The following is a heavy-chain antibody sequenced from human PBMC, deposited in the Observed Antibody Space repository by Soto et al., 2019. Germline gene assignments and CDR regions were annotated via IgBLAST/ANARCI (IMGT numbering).Heavy chain of an antibody. V-gene: IGHV4-4*02. CDR3: ARHFSVEYIDY. J-gene: IGHJ4*02. CDR1: GGSSSSSNW. CDR2: IYHSGST. Sequence: SVTCAVSGGSSSSSNWWRCIRQPPGKGLEWIGEIYHSGSTNYNPSLKSRVTISVDRSKDQFSLKLSSVTAADTAVYYCARHFSVEYIDYCGQGALVTVS.